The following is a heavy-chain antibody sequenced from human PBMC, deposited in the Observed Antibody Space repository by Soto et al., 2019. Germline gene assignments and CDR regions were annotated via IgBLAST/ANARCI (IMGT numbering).Heavy chain of an antibody. D-gene: IGHD4-17*01. Sequence: PGGSLRLSCAASGFTFDDYAMHWVRQAPGKGLEWVSGISWNSGSIGYADSVKGRFTISRDNAKNSLYLQMNSLRAEDTALYYCAKDRDYGDYFDYWGQGTLVTASS. J-gene: IGHJ4*02. CDR2: ISWNSGSI. V-gene: IGHV3-9*01. CDR3: AKDRDYGDYFDY. CDR1: GFTFDDYA.